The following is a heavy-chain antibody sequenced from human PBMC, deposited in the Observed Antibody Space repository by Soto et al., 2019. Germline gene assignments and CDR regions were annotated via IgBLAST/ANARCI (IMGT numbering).Heavy chain of an antibody. CDR1: GGSISSYY. D-gene: IGHD3-22*01. CDR3: ARGPYYYDSSGYPPGYYFDY. V-gene: IGHV4-59*01. Sequence: KPSETLSLTCTVSGGSISSYYWSWIRQPPGKGLEWIGYIYYSGSTNYNPSLKSRVTISVDTSKNQFSLKLSSVTAADTAVYYCARGPYYYDSSGYPPGYYFDYWGQGTLVTVSS. J-gene: IGHJ4*02. CDR2: IYYSGST.